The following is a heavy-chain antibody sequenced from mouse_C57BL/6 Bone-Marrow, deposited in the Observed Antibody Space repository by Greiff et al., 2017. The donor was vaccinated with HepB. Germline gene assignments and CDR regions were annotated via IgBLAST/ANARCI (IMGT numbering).Heavy chain of an antibody. J-gene: IGHJ1*03. CDR1: GYTFTDYN. Sequence: EVKLMESGPELVKPGASVKMSCKASGYTFTDYNMHWVKQSHGKSLEWIGYINPNNGGTSYNQKFKGKATLTVNKSSSTAYMELRSLTSEDSAVYYCAKVYYGSSPDWYFDVWGTGTTVTVSS. CDR2: INPNNGGT. CDR3: AKVYYGSSPDWYFDV. D-gene: IGHD1-1*01. V-gene: IGHV1-22*01.